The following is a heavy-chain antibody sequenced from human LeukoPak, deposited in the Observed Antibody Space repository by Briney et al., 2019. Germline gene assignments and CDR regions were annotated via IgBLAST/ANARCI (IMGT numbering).Heavy chain of an antibody. D-gene: IGHD3-10*01. CDR2: HHHRDGDT. CDR3: ARDGPADMVEYDY. CDR1: GYTFARSDSY. V-gene: IGHV1-2*02. J-gene: IGHJ4*02. Sequence: GAGVKDSCMASGYTFARSDSYLYWLRQAPGEGLECMGWHHHRDGDTDYARKVHGRDAMTADTSINAAYMELGRLRPEDAAMYYCARDGPADMVEYDYWGQGTLVTVSS.